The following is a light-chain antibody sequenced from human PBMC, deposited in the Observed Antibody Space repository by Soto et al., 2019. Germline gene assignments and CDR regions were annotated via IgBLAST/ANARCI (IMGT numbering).Light chain of an antibody. Sequence: SYELTQPPSVSVSPGQTASITCSGDKLGDKYASWYQQKPGQSPVLVIYQDNKRPSGIPERFSGSNSGNTATLTISGTQAMDEADYYCQAWDSSSVVFGGGTKLTVL. CDR1: KLGDKY. J-gene: IGLJ2*01. V-gene: IGLV3-1*01. CDR2: QDN. CDR3: QAWDSSSVV.